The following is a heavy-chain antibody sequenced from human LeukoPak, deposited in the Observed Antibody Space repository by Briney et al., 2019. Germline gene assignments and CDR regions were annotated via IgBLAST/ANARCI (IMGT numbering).Heavy chain of an antibody. CDR2: ISGSGGST. D-gene: IGHD3-10*01. Sequence: GGSLRLSCAASGFTFSSYAMSWVRQAPGKGLEWVSAISGSGGSTYYADSVKGRFTISRDNSKNTLYLQMNSLRAEDTAVYYCAKGRIMGVKSYLDYWGQGTLVTVSS. CDR3: AKGRIMGVKSYLDY. CDR1: GFTFSSYA. J-gene: IGHJ4*02. V-gene: IGHV3-23*01.